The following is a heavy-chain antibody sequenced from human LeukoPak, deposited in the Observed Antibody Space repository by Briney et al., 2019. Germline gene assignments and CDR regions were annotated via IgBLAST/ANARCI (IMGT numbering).Heavy chain of an antibody. J-gene: IGHJ4*02. D-gene: IGHD3-22*01. CDR2: ITGSDDRT. Sequence: GGSLRLSCAASGFTFSSAAMTWVRQAPGKGLEGVSPITGSDDRTYYADSVKGRFTISRDYSKNTLHLQMNSLRVEDTAIFYCAKGPQLNSGYHPDYWGQGILVTVSS. V-gene: IGHV3-23*01. CDR3: AKGPQLNSGYHPDY. CDR1: GFTFSSAA.